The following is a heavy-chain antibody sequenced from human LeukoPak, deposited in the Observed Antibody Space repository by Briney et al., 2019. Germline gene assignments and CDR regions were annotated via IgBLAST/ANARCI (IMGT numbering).Heavy chain of an antibody. Sequence: ASVKVSCKASGYTFTSYYMHWVRQAPGQGLEWMGIINPSGGSTSYAQKFQGRVTMTRDTSTSTVYMELSSLRSEDTAVYYCARDLRARVVPEYYFDYWGQGTLVTVSS. J-gene: IGHJ4*02. V-gene: IGHV1-46*01. CDR2: INPSGGST. CDR3: ARDLRARVVPEYYFDY. CDR1: GYTFTSYY. D-gene: IGHD2-2*01.